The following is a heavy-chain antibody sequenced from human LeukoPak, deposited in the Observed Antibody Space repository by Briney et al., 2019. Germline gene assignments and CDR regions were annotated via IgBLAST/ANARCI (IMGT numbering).Heavy chain of an antibody. V-gene: IGHV1-46*01. D-gene: IGHD6-13*01. J-gene: IGHJ6*02. CDR1: GYTFTNYY. CDR3: ARGPAGTNYYFYGMDV. Sequence: ASVKVSCKTSGYTFTNYYMHWVRQAPAQGLEWMGIINPSSGTTSFAQKFQGRVTMTRDTSTSTLYMQLSSLRSEDTAVYYCARGPAGTNYYFYGMDVWGQGTTVTVSS. CDR2: INPSSGTT.